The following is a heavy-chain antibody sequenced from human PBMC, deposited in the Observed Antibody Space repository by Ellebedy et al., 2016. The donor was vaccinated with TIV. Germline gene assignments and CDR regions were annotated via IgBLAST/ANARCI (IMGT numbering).Heavy chain of an antibody. D-gene: IGHD3-16*02. CDR2: ISYDGSNK. CDR3: AKDRYNGRERWFDP. J-gene: IGHJ5*02. V-gene: IGHV3-30*18. Sequence: GESLKISCAASGFIFRNYGMHWVRQAPGKGLEWVAFISYDGSNKYHTDSVKGRLTISRDNSDNTVYLQMNSLRPEDTAVYFCAKDRYNGRERWFDPWGQGTRVTVST. CDR1: GFIFRNYG.